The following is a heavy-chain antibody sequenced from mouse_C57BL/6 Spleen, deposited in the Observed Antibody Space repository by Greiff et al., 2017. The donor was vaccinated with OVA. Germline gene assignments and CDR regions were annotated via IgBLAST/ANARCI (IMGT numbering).Heavy chain of an antibody. CDR2: IHPNSGST. Sequence: VQLQQPGAELVKPGASVTLSCKASGYTFTSYWMHWVKQRPGQGLEWIGMIHPNSGSTNYNEKFKSKATLTVDKSSSTAYMQLSSLTSEDSAVYYCARGDYDWFAYWGQGTLGTVSA. D-gene: IGHD2-4*01. CDR1: GYTFTSYW. V-gene: IGHV1-64*01. CDR3: ARGDYDWFAY. J-gene: IGHJ3*01.